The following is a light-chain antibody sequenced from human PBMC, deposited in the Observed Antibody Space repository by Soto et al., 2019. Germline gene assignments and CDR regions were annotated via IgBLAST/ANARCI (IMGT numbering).Light chain of an antibody. CDR1: SSDVGSYNL. CDR3: CSYAGSYTWV. V-gene: IGLV2-23*02. J-gene: IGLJ2*01. CDR2: EVS. Sequence: QSVLTQPASVSGSPGQSITISCTGTSSDVGSYNLFSWYQQHPGKAPKVMIYEVSKRPSGVSSRFSGSKSGNTASLTISGLQAEDEADYYCCSYAGSYTWVFGGGTKVTVL.